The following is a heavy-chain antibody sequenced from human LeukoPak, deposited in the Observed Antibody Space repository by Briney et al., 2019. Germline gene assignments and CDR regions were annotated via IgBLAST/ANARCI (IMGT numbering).Heavy chain of an antibody. Sequence: PGGSLRLSCAASGFTFSSYWMHWVRQAPGKGLVWVSRINTDGSSTSYADSVKGRFTISRDNAKNSLYLQMNSLRAEDTAVYYCARRSTIFGVVILYYFDYWGQGTLVTVSS. CDR3: ARRSTIFGVVILYYFDY. J-gene: IGHJ4*02. V-gene: IGHV3-74*01. D-gene: IGHD3-3*01. CDR1: GFTFSSYW. CDR2: INTDGSST.